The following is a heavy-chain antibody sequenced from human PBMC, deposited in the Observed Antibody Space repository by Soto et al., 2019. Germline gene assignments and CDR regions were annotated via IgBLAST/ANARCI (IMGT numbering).Heavy chain of an antibody. V-gene: IGHV3-21*01. D-gene: IGHD3-16*02. CDR1: GFTFSSYS. CDR2: ISSSSSYI. CDR3: ARDRSRLHLGELSFAVFSYYFDY. J-gene: IGHJ4*02. Sequence: EVQLVESGGGLVKPGGSLRLSCAASGFTFSSYSMNWVRQAPGKWLEWVSSISSSSSYIYYADSVKGRFTISRDNAKNSLYLQMNSLRAEDTAVYYCARDRSRLHLGELSFAVFSYYFDYWGQGTLVTVSS.